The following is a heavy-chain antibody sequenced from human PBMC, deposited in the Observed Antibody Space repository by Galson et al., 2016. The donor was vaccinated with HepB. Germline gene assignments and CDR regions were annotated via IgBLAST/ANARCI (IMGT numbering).Heavy chain of an antibody. CDR2: INPNSGGT. CDR3: AREKMTGTTSDYFQH. D-gene: IGHD1-7*01. V-gene: IGHV1-2*02. CDR1: GYTFTAYY. Sequence: SVKVSCKASGYTFTAYYLHWVRQAPGQGLEWMGWINPNSGGTHYAQKFQGRVTMTRDTSISTAYMELRGLRSDDRAVYYCAREKMTGTTSDYFQHWGQGTLVTVSS. J-gene: IGHJ1*01.